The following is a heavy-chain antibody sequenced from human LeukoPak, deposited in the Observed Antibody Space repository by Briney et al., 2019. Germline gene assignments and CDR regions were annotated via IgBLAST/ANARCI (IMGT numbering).Heavy chain of an antibody. J-gene: IGHJ4*02. CDR3: ARDKSGGSVTTSFDY. V-gene: IGHV3-74*01. Sequence: PGGSLRLSCAASGFNFSSYWMHWVRQAPGKGLVWVSRIDSDGSSTSYADSVKGRFTISRDNAKNTLYQQMNSLRAEDTAVYYCARDKSGGSVTTSFDYWGQGTLVTVSS. D-gene: IGHD4-17*01. CDR1: GFNFSSYW. CDR2: IDSDGSST.